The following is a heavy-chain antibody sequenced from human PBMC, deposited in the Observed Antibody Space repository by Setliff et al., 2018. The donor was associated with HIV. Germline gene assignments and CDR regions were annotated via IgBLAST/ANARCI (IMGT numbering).Heavy chain of an antibody. J-gene: IGHJ4*02. Sequence: SETLSLTCAVYGGTFSGYYWSWIRHPPGKGLEWIGEINHSGSTNYNPSRQSRVTISVDTSKNQFSLKLSSVTAADTAVYYCARGRVGAARCYFDYWGQGTLVTVSS. CDR3: ARGRVGAARCYFDY. V-gene: IGHV4-34*01. CDR2: INHSGST. D-gene: IGHD6-6*01. CDR1: GGTFSGYY.